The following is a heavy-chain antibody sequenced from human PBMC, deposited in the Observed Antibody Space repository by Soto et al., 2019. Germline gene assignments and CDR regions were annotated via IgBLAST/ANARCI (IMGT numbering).Heavy chain of an antibody. V-gene: IGHV3-30-3*01. CDR2: ISYDGSNK. J-gene: IGHJ6*02. CDR3: ARETCSSTSCYGYGMDV. D-gene: IGHD2-2*01. Sequence: GGSLRLSCAASGFTFSSYAMHWVRQAPGKGLEWVAVISYDGSNKYYADSVKGRFTISRDNSKNTLYLQMNSLRAEDAAVYYCARETCSSTSCYGYGMDVWGQGTTVTVSS. CDR1: GFTFSSYA.